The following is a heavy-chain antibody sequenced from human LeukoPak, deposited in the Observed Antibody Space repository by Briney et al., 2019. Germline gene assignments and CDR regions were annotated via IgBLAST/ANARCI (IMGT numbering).Heavy chain of an antibody. CDR2: RKQDSSEK. J-gene: IGHJ4*02. CDR1: GFTFSSYA. Sequence: PGGSLRLSCAASGFTFSSYAMHWVRQAPVKGLEWVANRKQDSSEKYYVDSVKGRFTISRDNAKNSLYLQMNSLRAEDTAVYYCAREHYDYVWGSYRFWYYFDYWGQGTLVTVSS. V-gene: IGHV3-7*01. D-gene: IGHD3-16*02. CDR3: AREHYDYVWGSYRFWYYFDY.